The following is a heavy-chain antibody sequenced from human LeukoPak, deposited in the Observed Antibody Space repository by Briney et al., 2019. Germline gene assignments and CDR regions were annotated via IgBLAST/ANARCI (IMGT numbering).Heavy chain of an antibody. CDR2: IYYSGST. Sequence: PSETLSLTCTVSGGSISSSSYYWVWIRQPPGKGLEWIGSIYYSGSTYYNPSLKSRVTISVDTSKNQFSLKLSSVTAADTAVYYCARHTYYYDSSGYFFDYWGQGTLVTVSS. CDR1: GGSISSSSYY. J-gene: IGHJ4*02. CDR3: ARHTYYYDSSGYFFDY. V-gene: IGHV4-39*01. D-gene: IGHD3-22*01.